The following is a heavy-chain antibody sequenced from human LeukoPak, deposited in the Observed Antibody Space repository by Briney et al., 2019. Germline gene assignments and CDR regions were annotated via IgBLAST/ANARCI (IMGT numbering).Heavy chain of an antibody. D-gene: IGHD3-10*01. CDR1: GFTFSSYA. V-gene: IGHV3-23*01. CDR3: AKDGIETTLWFGEIGGHWFDP. J-gene: IGHJ5*02. Sequence: GGSLRLSCAASGFTFSSYAMSWVRQAPGTGLEWVSAITGSTRSTYYADSVKGRFTISRDNSKNTLYLQMNSLRAEDTAVYYCAKDGIETTLWFGEIGGHWFDPWGQGTLVTVSS. CDR2: ITGSTRST.